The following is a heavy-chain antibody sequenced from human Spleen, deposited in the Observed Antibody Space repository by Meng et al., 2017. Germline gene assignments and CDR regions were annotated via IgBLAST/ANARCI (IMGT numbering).Heavy chain of an antibody. CDR2: INHSGST. J-gene: IGHJ4*02. D-gene: IGHD6-19*01. CDR3: ARGRRLGSSGWYVVPYDY. V-gene: IGHV4-34*01. CDR1: GGSFSDYY. Sequence: QVQLPQWGAGLLKPSETLSLTCVVSGGSFSDYYWSWIRQPPGKGLEWIGEINHSGSTNYNPSLESRATISVDTSKNQFSLKLSSVTAADTAAYYCARGRRLGSSGWYVVPYDYWGQGTLVTVSS.